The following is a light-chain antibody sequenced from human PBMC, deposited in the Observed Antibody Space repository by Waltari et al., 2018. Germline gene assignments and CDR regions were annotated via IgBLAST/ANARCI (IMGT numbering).Light chain of an antibody. CDR1: SSAVGSYDR. V-gene: IGLV2-18*02. J-gene: IGLJ2*01. CDR2: EVT. Sequence: QSALTQPPSVSGSPGPSGTISCTGTSSAVGSYDRVSWYQQPPGTAPKLIIYEVTNRPSGVPDRFSGSKSGHTASLIISGLQAEDEADYYCSSRTSSSTVIFGGGTKLTVL. CDR3: SSRTSSSTVI.